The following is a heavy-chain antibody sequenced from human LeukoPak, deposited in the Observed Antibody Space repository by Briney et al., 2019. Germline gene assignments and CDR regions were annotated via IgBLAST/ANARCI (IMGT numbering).Heavy chain of an antibody. CDR3: ARHVRPEGYPDAFDI. Sequence: SETLSLTCTVSGGSISSSSYYWGWLRQPPGKGLEWIGSIYYSGSTYYNPSLKSRVTISVDTSKNQFSLKLSSVTAADTAVYYCARHVRPEGYPDAFDIWGQGTMVTVSS. V-gene: IGHV4-39*01. J-gene: IGHJ3*02. CDR1: GGSISSSSYY. CDR2: IYYSGST. D-gene: IGHD5-12*01.